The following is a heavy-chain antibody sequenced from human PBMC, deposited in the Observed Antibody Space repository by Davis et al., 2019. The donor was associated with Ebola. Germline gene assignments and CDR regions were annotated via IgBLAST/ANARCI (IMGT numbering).Heavy chain of an antibody. CDR3: AREVLHSGSYPYYFDY. V-gene: IGHV3-7*01. Sequence: PGGSLRLSCAASGFTFSSYWMSWVRQAPGKGLEWVANIKQDGSEKYYVDSVKGRFTISRDNAKNSLYLQMNSLRAEDTAVYYCAREVLHSGSYPYYFDYWGQGTLVTVSS. CDR2: IKQDGSEK. CDR1: GFTFSSYW. J-gene: IGHJ4*02. D-gene: IGHD1-26*01.